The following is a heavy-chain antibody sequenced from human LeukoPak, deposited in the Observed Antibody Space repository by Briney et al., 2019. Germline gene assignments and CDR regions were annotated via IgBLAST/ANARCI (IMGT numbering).Heavy chain of an antibody. V-gene: IGHV4-31*03. D-gene: IGHD2-8*01. Sequence: SETLSLTCTVSGGSISSGGYYWSWIRQHPGKGLEWIGYIYYSGSTYYNPSLKSRVTISVDTSKNQFSLKLSSVTAADTAVYYCAREGRRSHVQNGWFDPWGQGTLVTVSS. J-gene: IGHJ5*02. CDR1: GGSISSGGYY. CDR2: IYYSGST. CDR3: AREGRRSHVQNGWFDP.